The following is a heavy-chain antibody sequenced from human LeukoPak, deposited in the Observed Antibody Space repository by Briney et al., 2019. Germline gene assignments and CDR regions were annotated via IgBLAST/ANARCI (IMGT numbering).Heavy chain of an antibody. CDR1: GGSISSYY. J-gene: IGHJ4*02. V-gene: IGHV4-59*01. CDR2: IYYSGST. CDR3: AAISYSSSYDY. Sequence: PSETLSLTCTVSGGSISSYYWSWIRQPPGKGLEWIGYIYYSGSTNYNPSLKSRVTISVDTSKNQFSLKLSSVTAADTAVYYCAAISYSSSYDYWGQGTLVTVSS. D-gene: IGHD6-6*01.